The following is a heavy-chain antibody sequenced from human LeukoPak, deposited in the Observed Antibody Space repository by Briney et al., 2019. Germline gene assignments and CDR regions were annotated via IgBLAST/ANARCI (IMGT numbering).Heavy chain of an antibody. D-gene: IGHD3-10*01. V-gene: IGHV4-39*07. CDR1: GGSISSSSYY. J-gene: IGHJ4*02. Sequence: SETLSLTCTVSGGSISSSSYYWGWIRHPPGKGLEWIGNIYYSGSTYYNPSLKSRVTISVDTSKNQFSLKLSSVTAADTAVYYCAKDPPIWFGELLRGEDYWGQGTLVTVSS. CDR3: AKDPPIWFGELLRGEDY. CDR2: IYYSGST.